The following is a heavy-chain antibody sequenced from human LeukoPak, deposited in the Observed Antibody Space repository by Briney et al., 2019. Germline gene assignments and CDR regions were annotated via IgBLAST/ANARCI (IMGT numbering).Heavy chain of an antibody. Sequence: GESLKISCKGSGYSFTSYWIGWVRQMPGKGLEWMGIIYPGDSDTRYSPSFQGQVTISADKSISTAYLQWSSLKASDTAMYYCARFLLNSSGYSSSLYYWGQGTLVTVSS. D-gene: IGHD6-13*01. CDR2: IYPGDSDT. CDR3: ARFLLNSSGYSSSLYY. CDR1: GYSFTSYW. V-gene: IGHV5-51*01. J-gene: IGHJ4*02.